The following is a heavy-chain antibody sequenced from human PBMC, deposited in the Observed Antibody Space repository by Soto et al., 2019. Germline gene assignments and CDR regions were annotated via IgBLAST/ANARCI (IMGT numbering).Heavy chain of an antibody. CDR2: INPGNGNP. D-gene: IGHD6-6*01. CDR1: GYTFTSYG. J-gene: IGHJ5*02. V-gene: IGHV1-3*01. CDR3: ARDQRSSIDA. Sequence: ASVKVSCKASGYTFTSYGIHWVRQAPGQRLEWMGWINPGNGNPRYSQNFQDRITITRDTSANTAYMELSSLRSEDTAMYYCARDQRSSIDAWGKGTLVTVSS.